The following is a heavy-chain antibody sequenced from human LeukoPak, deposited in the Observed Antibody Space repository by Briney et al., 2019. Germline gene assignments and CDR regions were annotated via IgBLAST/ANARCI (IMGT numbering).Heavy chain of an antibody. J-gene: IGHJ4*02. CDR1: GFTFSSYA. CDR3: ARGVNYYDSSGYYYSYFDY. CDR2: ISGSGGST. Sequence: PGGSLRLSCAASGFTFSSYAMSWVRQAPGKGLEWVSAISGSGGSTYYADSVKGRFTISRDNSKNTLYLQMNSLRAEDTAVYYCARGVNYYDSSGYYYSYFDYWGQGTLVTVSS. D-gene: IGHD3-22*01. V-gene: IGHV3-23*01.